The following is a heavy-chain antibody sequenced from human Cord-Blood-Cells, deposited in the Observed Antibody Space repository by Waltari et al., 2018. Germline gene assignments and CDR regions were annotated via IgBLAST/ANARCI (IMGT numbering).Heavy chain of an antibody. D-gene: IGHD3-10*01. CDR2: ISACNGNT. Sequence: QVQLVQSGAEVKKPGASVKVSCKAAGYTFTSYGISWVRQAPGQGLEWMGWISACNGNTNYEQKLQCRATMTTDTSTSTAYMELSSLRSDDTAVYYCARDGSERATTNHYYYYYGMDVWGQGTTVTVSS. V-gene: IGHV1-18*01. CDR1: GYTFTSYG. CDR3: ARDGSERATTNHYYYYYGMDV. J-gene: IGHJ6*02.